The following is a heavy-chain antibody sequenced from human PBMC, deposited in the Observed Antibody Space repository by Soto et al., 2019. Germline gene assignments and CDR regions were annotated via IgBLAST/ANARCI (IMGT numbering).Heavy chain of an antibody. J-gene: IGHJ3*02. CDR3: ARRVIGSSRAFDI. CDR1: GFAFGDYA. Sequence: GGSLRLSCTTSGFAFGDYALSWVRQAPGKGLEWVGFIRNKTYGGTTEYAASVKVRFNISRDDSKSIAYLQMNSLKTEDTAVYYCARRVIGSSRAFDIWGQGTMVNVSS. V-gene: IGHV3-49*04. CDR2: IRNKTYGGTT. D-gene: IGHD3-10*01.